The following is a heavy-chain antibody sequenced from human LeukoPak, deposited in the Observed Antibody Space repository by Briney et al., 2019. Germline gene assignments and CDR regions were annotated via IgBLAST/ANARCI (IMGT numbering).Heavy chain of an antibody. CDR2: IYTSGST. CDR1: GGSISSGSYY. D-gene: IGHD6-13*01. V-gene: IGHV4-61*02. CDR3: ASGRVSGTEDDAFDT. J-gene: IGHJ3*02. Sequence: PSQTLSLTCTVSGGSISSGSYYWSWIRQSAGKGLEWIGRIYTSGSTNYNPSLKGRVTISVDTSKNQFSLKLSSVTAADTAVYYCASGRVSGTEDDAFDTWGQGTMVTVSS.